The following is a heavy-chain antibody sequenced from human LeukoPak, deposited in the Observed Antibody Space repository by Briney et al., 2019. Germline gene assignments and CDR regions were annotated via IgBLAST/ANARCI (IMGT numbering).Heavy chain of an antibody. J-gene: IGHJ6*04. CDR3: AELGITMIGGV. CDR1: GFTFSSYS. D-gene: IGHD3-10*02. Sequence: GGSLRLSCAASGFTFSSYSMNWVRQAPGKGLEWVSSISSSSTYIYYADSVKGRFTISRDNAKNSLYLQVNSLRAEDTAVYYCAELGITMIGGVWGKGTTVTISS. V-gene: IGHV3-21*01. CDR2: ISSSSTYI.